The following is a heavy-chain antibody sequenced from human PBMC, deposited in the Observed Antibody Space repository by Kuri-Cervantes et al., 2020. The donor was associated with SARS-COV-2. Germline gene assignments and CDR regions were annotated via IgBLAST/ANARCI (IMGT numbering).Heavy chain of an antibody. CDR2: ISWNSGNI. CDR3: AKLVATNDVFDI. CDR1: GFPFDDYV. D-gene: IGHD5-12*01. V-gene: IGHV3-9*03. Sequence: GGSLRLSCAASGFPFDDYVMHWVWQAPGKGLEWVSGISWNSGNIGYADSVKGRFTISRDNAKNSLYLQMNSLRAEDMALYYCAKLVATNDVFDIWGQGTMVTVSS. J-gene: IGHJ3*02.